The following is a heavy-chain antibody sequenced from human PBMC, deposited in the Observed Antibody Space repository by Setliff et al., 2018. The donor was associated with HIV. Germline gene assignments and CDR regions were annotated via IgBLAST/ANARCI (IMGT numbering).Heavy chain of an antibody. D-gene: IGHD5-12*01. Sequence: GESLKISCKGFGYSFTNYWIVWVRQMPGKGLEWMGIIYPGDSDTKYSPSFQGQVTISADKSISTAYLQWSSLKASDTAMYYCARPRRDGYNWDAFDIWGQGTMVTVSS. CDR3: ARPRRDGYNWDAFDI. V-gene: IGHV5-51*01. J-gene: IGHJ3*02. CDR1: GYSFTNYW. CDR2: IYPGDSDT.